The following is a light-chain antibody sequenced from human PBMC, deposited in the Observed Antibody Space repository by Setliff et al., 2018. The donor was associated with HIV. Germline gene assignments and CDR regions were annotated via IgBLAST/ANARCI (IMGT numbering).Light chain of an antibody. CDR2: DVS. Sequence: QSALAQPASVSGSPGQSITISCTGTSSDVGGYKYVSWYKQHPGKAPKLMIYDVSKRPSGVSNRFSGSKSGNTASLTISGLRAEDEADYYCSSYTSSNTYVFGTGTKVTVL. CDR3: SSYTSSNTYV. V-gene: IGLV2-14*01. CDR1: SSDVGGYKY. J-gene: IGLJ1*01.